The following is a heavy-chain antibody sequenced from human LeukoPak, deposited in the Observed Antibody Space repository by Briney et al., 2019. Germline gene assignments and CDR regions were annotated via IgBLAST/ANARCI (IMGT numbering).Heavy chain of an antibody. CDR1: GFIFSSYG. CDR2: IRYDGSNK. Sequence: GGSLRLSCATSGFIFSSYGMHWVRQAPGKGLEWVAFIRYDGSNKYYADSVKGRFTISRDNSKNTLYLQMNSLRAEDTAVYYCAKDVFPTGEGAFFDYWGQGTLVTVSS. V-gene: IGHV3-30*02. CDR3: AKDVFPTGEGAFFDY. J-gene: IGHJ4*02. D-gene: IGHD7-27*01.